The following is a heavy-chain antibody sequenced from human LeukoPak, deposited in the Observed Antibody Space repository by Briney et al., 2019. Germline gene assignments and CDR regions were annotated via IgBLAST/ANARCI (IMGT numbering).Heavy chain of an antibody. Sequence: SETLPLTCTVSGGSISSGTYYWAWIRQPPGRGLEWIGSFYYSGSTYYNPSLKSRVTISVDTSKNQFSLKLSSVTAADTAIYYCARQGTSDTSHFDYWGQGTLVTVSS. CDR2: FYYSGST. CDR1: GGSISSGTYY. J-gene: IGHJ4*02. V-gene: IGHV4-39*01. D-gene: IGHD2-2*01. CDR3: ARQGTSDTSHFDY.